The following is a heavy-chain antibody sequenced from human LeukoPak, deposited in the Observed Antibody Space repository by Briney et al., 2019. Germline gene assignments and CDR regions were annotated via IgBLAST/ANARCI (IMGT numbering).Heavy chain of an antibody. CDR3: ARSRSFYDFWSGYLRFDP. D-gene: IGHD3-3*01. CDR1: GGSFIGYY. V-gene: IGHV4-34*01. Sequence: PSETLSLTCAVYGGSFIGYYWSWIRQPPGKGLEWIGEINHSGSTNYNPSLKSRVTISVDTSKNQFSLKLSSVTAADTAVYYCARSRSFYDFWSGYLRFDPWGQGTLVTVSS. J-gene: IGHJ5*02. CDR2: INHSGST.